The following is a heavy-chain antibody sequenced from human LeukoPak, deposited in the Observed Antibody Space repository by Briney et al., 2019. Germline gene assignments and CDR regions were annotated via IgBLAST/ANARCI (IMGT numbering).Heavy chain of an antibody. CDR1: GFTFSSYW. CDR2: IKQDGSEK. V-gene: IGHV3-7*01. CDR3: ARDLRYSRSYGMDV. Sequence: PGGSLRLSCAASGFTFSSYWMSWVRQAPGKGLEWVANIKQDGSEKYYVDSVKGRFTISRDNAKNSLYLQMNSLRAEDTAVYYCARDLRYSRSYGMDVWGQGTTVTVSS. D-gene: IGHD6-13*01. J-gene: IGHJ6*02.